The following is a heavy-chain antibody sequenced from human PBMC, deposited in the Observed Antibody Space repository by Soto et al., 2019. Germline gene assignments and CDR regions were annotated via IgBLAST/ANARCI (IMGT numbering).Heavy chain of an antibody. V-gene: IGHV3-30*18. D-gene: IGHD5-12*01. CDR2: ISYDGSNK. Sequence: GGSLRLSCAASGFTFSSYDMHWVRQAPGKGLEWVAVISYDGSNKYYADSVKGRFTISRDNSKNTLYLQMNSLRAEDTAVYYCAKEYSGYDHFDYWGPGTLVTVSS. CDR1: GFTFSSYD. J-gene: IGHJ4*02. CDR3: AKEYSGYDHFDY.